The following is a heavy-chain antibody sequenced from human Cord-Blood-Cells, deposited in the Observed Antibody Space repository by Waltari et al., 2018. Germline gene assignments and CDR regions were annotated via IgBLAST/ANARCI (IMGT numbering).Heavy chain of an antibody. D-gene: IGHD2-2*02. V-gene: IGHV1-69*12. CDR1: GGTFSSYA. Sequence: QVQLVQSGAKVKKPGSSVKVSCKASGGTFSSYAISWVRQAPGQGLEWMGGIIPIFGTANYAQKFQGRVTITADESTSTAYMELSSLRSEDTAVYYCARAFCSSTSCYRVVWFDPWGQGTLVTVSS. CDR2: IIPIFGTA. J-gene: IGHJ5*02. CDR3: ARAFCSSTSCYRVVWFDP.